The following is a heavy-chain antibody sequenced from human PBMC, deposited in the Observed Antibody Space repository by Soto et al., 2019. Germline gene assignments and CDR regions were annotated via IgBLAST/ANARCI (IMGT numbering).Heavy chain of an antibody. J-gene: IGHJ3*01. V-gene: IGHV1-69*13. Sequence: QVHLVQSGAEVKKPGSSVKVSCKYSGGTFRTESINWVRQAPGQGLEWMGGILPFFGTADYAPRFQGRVIITADGATTTAYMELRSLTSQDTAVYFCARGHEYGGNSDAFEVWGQGTMVTVSS. CDR1: GGTFRTES. D-gene: IGHD4-17*01. CDR3: ARGHEYGGNSDAFEV. CDR2: ILPFFGTA.